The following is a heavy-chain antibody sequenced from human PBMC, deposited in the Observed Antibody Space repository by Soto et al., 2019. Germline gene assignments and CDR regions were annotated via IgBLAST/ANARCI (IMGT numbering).Heavy chain of an antibody. Sequence: EVQLLESGGGLVQPGGSLRLYCAASGFSFSEYSMTWVRQAPGKGLQWVSAISGDTATTHYADSVKGRFTISRDNSRDTLHLQMNSLRVVDTAIYYCAKPLQQWLLQGSGVDVWGQGTTVTVSS. J-gene: IGHJ6*02. CDR3: AKPLQQWLLQGSGVDV. CDR2: ISGDTATT. V-gene: IGHV3-23*01. D-gene: IGHD6-19*01. CDR1: GFSFSEYS.